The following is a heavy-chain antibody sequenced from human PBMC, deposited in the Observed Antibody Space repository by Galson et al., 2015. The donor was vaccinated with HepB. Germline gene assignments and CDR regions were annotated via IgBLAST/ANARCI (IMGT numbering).Heavy chain of an antibody. Sequence: SLRLSCAASGFTSSRYVMSWVRQAPGKGLEWVSSISGTDGSTYFADSVKSRFTISRDNSKNTLSLQMNSLRVEDTATYYCAKDPHLVWFGELNFDYWGQGTLVTVSS. CDR3: AKDPHLVWFGELNFDY. J-gene: IGHJ4*02. CDR1: GFTSSRYV. V-gene: IGHV3-23*01. D-gene: IGHD3-10*01. CDR2: ISGTDGST.